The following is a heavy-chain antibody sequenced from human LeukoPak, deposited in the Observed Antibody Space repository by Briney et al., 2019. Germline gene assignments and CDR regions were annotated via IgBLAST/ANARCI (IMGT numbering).Heavy chain of an antibody. Sequence: GGSLRLSCIASGFTLSTSWMSWVRQAPGKGLEWVANINQDSSEKLYVDSVKGRFTISRDNAKNSLYLQMNSLRAEDTAVYYCARESRRVGEGDFDFWGQGTLVTVSS. CDR3: ARESRRVGEGDFDF. V-gene: IGHV3-7*01. J-gene: IGHJ4*02. CDR2: INQDSSEK. D-gene: IGHD1-26*01. CDR1: GFTLSTSW.